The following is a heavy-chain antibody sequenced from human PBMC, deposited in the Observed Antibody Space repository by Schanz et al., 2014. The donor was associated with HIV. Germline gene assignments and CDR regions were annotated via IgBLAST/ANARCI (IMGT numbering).Heavy chain of an antibody. J-gene: IGHJ6*02. CDR3: ARGDLSGDYEGEVDYYYLMDV. Sequence: QVQLVQSGAEVKQPGSSVKVSCKASGGTFSSYAISWVRQAPGQGLEWMGGIIPRFDTANYAQKFQGRVTFTADESMTTAYMELSSLTSEDTAVYYCARGDLSGDYEGEVDYYYLMDVWGQGTTVTVSS. CDR1: GGTFSSYA. D-gene: IGHD4-17*01. CDR2: IIPRFDTA. V-gene: IGHV1-69*01.